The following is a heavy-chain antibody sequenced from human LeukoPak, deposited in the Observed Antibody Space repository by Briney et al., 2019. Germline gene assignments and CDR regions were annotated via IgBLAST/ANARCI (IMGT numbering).Heavy chain of an antibody. CDR2: IIPIFGTA. CDR1: GGTFSSYA. J-gene: IGHJ3*02. CDR3: ARYSSGWNDDFDI. D-gene: IGHD6-19*01. Sequence: ASVKVSCKASGGTFSSYAISWVRQAPGQGLEWMGGIIPIFGTANYAQKFQGRVTITADESTSTAYMELSSLRSEDTAVYYCARYSSGWNDDFDIWGQGTMVTVSS. V-gene: IGHV1-69*01.